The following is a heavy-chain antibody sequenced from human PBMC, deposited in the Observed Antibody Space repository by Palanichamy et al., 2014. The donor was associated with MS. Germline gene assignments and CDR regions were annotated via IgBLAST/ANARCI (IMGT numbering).Heavy chain of an antibody. CDR1: GGSINSGGYY. V-gene: IGHV4-61*02. CDR2: IDSRGSA. CDR3: ARGEEFSSGLAY. D-gene: IGHD3-22*01. Sequence: QVQLQESGPGLVKPSQTLSLTCTVSGGSINSGGYYWSWIRQPAGKGLEWIGRIDSRGSADYSPYLKSRVTISVDSSKTQFSPKLSSVTAADTAVYYCARGEEFSSGLAYWGQGTLVTVSS. J-gene: IGHJ4*02.